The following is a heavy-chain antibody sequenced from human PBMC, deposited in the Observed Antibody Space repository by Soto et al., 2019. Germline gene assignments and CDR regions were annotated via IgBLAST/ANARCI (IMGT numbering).Heavy chain of an antibody. D-gene: IGHD7-27*01. CDR2: IKRQTDGGTT. CDR1: GFTFDNAW. J-gene: IGHJ4*02. CDR3: TSTLGF. Sequence: EVRLVESGGGLIQPGGSLRLSCAASGFTFDNAWMTWVRQAPGKGLEWVGRIKRQTDGGTTDYAAPVKGRFTISRDDSMNMLYLQMNSLKVEDTAVYYCTSTLGFWGQGTLVTVSS. V-gene: IGHV3-15*01.